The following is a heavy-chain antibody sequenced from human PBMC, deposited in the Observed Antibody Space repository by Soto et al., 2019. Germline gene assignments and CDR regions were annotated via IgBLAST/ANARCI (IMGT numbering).Heavy chain of an antibody. J-gene: IGHJ5*02. V-gene: IGHV1-69*02. CDR3: ARGVYGSGSYSNWFDP. Sequence: QVQLVQSGAEVKKPGSSVKVSCKASGGTFSSYTISWVRQAPGQGLEWMGRIIPILGIANYAQKFQGRCTISADKSTSTAYMELRSLRSGDTAVYYCARGVYGSGSYSNWFDPWGQGTLVTVSS. D-gene: IGHD3-10*01. CDR1: GGTFSSYT. CDR2: IIPILGIA.